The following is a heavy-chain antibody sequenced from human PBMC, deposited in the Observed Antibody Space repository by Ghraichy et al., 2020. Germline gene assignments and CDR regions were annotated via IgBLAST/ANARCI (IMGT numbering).Heavy chain of an antibody. CDR2: ITSSSRTI. V-gene: IGHV3-48*02. Sequence: LNISCVGSGFPFSYYSMNWVRQSPGKGLEWVSYITSSSRTIFYADSVKGRFTISRDNAQNSLYLQMNSLRDEDTAIYYCARGSRVVRFYYYDGMDVWGQGTTVTVSS. CDR1: GFPFSYYS. CDR3: ARGSRVVRFYYYDGMDV. D-gene: IGHD4-23*01. J-gene: IGHJ6*02.